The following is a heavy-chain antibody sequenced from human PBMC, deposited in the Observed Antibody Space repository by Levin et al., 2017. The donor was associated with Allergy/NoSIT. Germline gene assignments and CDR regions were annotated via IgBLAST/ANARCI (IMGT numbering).Heavy chain of an antibody. D-gene: IGHD3-16*01. CDR3: ARSGGEDAFDL. V-gene: IGHV1-18*01. J-gene: IGHJ3*01. CDR2: ISPYNGKT. Sequence: ASVKVSCKASGYTFTSYMINWVRQAPGQGLEWMGGISPYNGKTNYAQKFQGRVTMTTDTSATTAYMELRSLRSDDTAVFYCARSGGEDAFDLWGQGTMVSVSS. CDR1: GYTFTSYM.